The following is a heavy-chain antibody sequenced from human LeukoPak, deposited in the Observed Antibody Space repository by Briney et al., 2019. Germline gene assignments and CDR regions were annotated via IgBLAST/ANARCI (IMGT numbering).Heavy chain of an antibody. CDR1: GGSISSYY. V-gene: IGHV4-59*01. CDR2: IYYSGST. CDR3: ARQRRVRGAKEVYYYYYYYMDV. Sequence: KSSETLSLTCTVSGGSISSYYWSWIRQPPGKGLEWIGYIYYSGSTNYNPSLKSRVTISVDTSKNQFSLKLSSVTAADTAVYYCARQRRVRGAKEVYYYYYYYMDVWGKGTTVTISS. J-gene: IGHJ6*03. D-gene: IGHD3-10*01.